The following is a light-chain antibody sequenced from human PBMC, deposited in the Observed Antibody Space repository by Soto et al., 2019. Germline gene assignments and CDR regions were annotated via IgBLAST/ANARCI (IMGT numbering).Light chain of an antibody. Sequence: EIVLTQSPGTLSLSPGARAPLSCRASQSGSSTYLAWYQQKPGQAPRLLIYGASSRATGIPDRFSGSGSGTDFTLTISSLEPEDFAVYYCQQRDNWPWTFGQGTKVDIK. CDR3: QQRDNWPWT. CDR1: QSGSSTY. CDR2: GAS. J-gene: IGKJ1*01. V-gene: IGKV3D-20*02.